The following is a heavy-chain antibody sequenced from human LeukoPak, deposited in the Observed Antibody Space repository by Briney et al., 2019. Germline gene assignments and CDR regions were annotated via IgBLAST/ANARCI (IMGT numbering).Heavy chain of an antibody. CDR3: ARNGMAVAPTPWD. V-gene: IGHV3-7*05. CDR1: GFTFSDFW. D-gene: IGHD6-19*01. J-gene: IGHJ4*02. Sequence: PGGSLRLSCVASGFTFSDFWMTWVRQAPGKGLEWVANIKQDGSEVYYVDSVKGRFTVSRDNAKKSLYLQMKSLRAEDTAVYYCARNGMAVAPTPWDWGQGTLVTVSS. CDR2: IKQDGSEV.